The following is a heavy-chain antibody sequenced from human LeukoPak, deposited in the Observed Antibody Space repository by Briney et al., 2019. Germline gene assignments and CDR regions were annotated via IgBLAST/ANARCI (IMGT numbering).Heavy chain of an antibody. Sequence: SETLSLTCTVSGDSISSSSYYWGWIRQPPGKGLEWLGSIYYSGSTYYNPSLKSRVTISVDTSKNQFSLKLSSVTAADTAVYYCATHDYSNYGYFDYWGQGTLVTVSS. V-gene: IGHV4-39*01. J-gene: IGHJ4*02. D-gene: IGHD4-11*01. CDR2: IYYSGST. CDR3: ATHDYSNYGYFDY. CDR1: GDSISSSSYY.